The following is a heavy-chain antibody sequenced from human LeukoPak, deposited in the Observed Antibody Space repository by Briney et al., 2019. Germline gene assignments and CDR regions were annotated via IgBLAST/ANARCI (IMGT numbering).Heavy chain of an antibody. Sequence: PSETLSLTCTVSGGSVSSYYWTWIRQPPGKGLEWIGHIHNSGSTNYNPSLKSRVTMSIDTSKNQFSLRLSSVTSADTAVYYCAKAAKYYFGSDTYYYFDYWGQGILVTVSS. CDR1: GGSVSSYY. CDR3: AKAAKYYFGSDTYYYFDY. V-gene: IGHV4-59*02. J-gene: IGHJ4*02. D-gene: IGHD3-10*01. CDR2: IHNSGST.